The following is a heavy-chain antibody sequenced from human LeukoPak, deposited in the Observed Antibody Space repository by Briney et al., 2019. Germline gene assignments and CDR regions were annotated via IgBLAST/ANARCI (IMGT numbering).Heavy chain of an antibody. J-gene: IGHJ3*02. V-gene: IGHV3-21*01. CDR2: ISSSSSYI. D-gene: IGHD6-13*01. CDR1: GFTFSTYN. Sequence: GGSLRLSCEASGFTFSTYNMNWVRQAPGKGLEWVSSISSSSSYIYYADSVKGRFTISRDNAKNSLYLQMNSLRAEDTAVYYCARVAGDSSSWYPDAFDIWGQGTMVTVSS. CDR3: ARVAGDSSSWYPDAFDI.